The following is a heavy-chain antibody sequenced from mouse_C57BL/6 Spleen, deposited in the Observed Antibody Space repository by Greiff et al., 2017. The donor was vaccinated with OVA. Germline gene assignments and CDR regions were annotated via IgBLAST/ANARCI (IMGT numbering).Heavy chain of an antibody. Sequence: EVMLVESGGGLVKPGGSLKLSCAASGFTFSSYAMSWVRQTPEKRLEWVATISDGGSYTYYPDNVKGRFTISRDNAKNNLYLQMSHLKSEDTAMYYCARGGATMVTTWFAYWGQGTLVTVSA. D-gene: IGHD2-2*01. CDR1: GFTFSSYA. CDR2: ISDGGSYT. J-gene: IGHJ3*01. V-gene: IGHV5-4*03. CDR3: ARGGATMVTTWFAY.